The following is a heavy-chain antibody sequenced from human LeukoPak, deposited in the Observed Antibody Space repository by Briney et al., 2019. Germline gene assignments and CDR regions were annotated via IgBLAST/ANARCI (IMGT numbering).Heavy chain of an antibody. CDR2: INAGNGNT. J-gene: IGHJ6*02. D-gene: IGHD3-22*01. CDR1: GYTFTSYA. Sequence: ASVKVSCKASGYTFTSYAMHWVRQAPGQRLEWMGWINAGNGNTKYSQKFQGRVTITRDTSASTAYMELSSLRSEDTAVYYCARGDYYDSSGYLRVGYYYYGMDVWGQETTVTVSS. V-gene: IGHV1-3*01. CDR3: ARGDYYDSSGYLRVGYYYYGMDV.